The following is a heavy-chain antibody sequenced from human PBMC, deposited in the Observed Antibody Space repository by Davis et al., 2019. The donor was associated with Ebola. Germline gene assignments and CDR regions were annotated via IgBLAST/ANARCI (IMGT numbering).Heavy chain of an antibody. J-gene: IGHJ4*02. D-gene: IGHD3-10*01. V-gene: IGHV1-69*04. Sequence: SVKVSCKASGYTFTNYYMHWVRQAPGQGLEWMGRIIPILGIANYAQKFQGRVTITADKSTSTAYMELSSLRSEDTAVYYCARDQLRGLVLFYYFDYWGQGTLVTVSS. CDR2: IIPILGIA. CDR3: ARDQLRGLVLFYYFDY. CDR1: GYTFTNYY.